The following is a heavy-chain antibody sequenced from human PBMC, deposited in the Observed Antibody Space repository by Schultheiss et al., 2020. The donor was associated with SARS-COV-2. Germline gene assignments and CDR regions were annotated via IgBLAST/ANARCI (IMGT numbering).Heavy chain of an antibody. Sequence: SQTLSLTCTVSGGSISSYYWSWIRQPPGKGLEWIGYIYYSGSTNYNPSLKSRVTISVDTSKNQFSLKLSSVTAADTAVYYCASLYDYVWGSYRLGDAFDIWGQGTMVTVSS. CDR3: ASLYDYVWGSYRLGDAFDI. J-gene: IGHJ3*02. CDR2: IYYSGST. V-gene: IGHV4-59*01. D-gene: IGHD3-16*02. CDR1: GGSISSYY.